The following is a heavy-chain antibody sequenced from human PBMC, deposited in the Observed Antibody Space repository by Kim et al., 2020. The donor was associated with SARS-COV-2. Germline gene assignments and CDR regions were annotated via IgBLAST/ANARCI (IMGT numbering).Heavy chain of an antibody. V-gene: IGHV7-4-1*02. CDR2: INTNTGNP. D-gene: IGHD3-10*01. J-gene: IGHJ5*02. CDR3: ARARITMVRGVPNWFDP. Sequence: ASVKVSCKASGYTFTSYAMNWVRQAPGQGLEWMGWINTNTGNPTYAQGFTGRFVFSLDTSVSTAYLQISSLKAEDTAVYYCARARITMVRGVPNWFDPWGQGTLVTVSS. CDR1: GYTFTSYA.